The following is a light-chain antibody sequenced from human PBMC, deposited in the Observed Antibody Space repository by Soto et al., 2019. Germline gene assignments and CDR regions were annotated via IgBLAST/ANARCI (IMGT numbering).Light chain of an antibody. Sequence: QSVLTQPPSVSGAPGQRVTISCTGSSSNIGAGYHVHWYQQLPGAAPKLLIYANSIRPSGVPDRFSASKSGTSASLAITGLQAEDEADDYCQSYDSTLTGSRVFGGGTKLTVL. CDR1: SSNIGAGYH. CDR3: QSYDSTLTGSRV. V-gene: IGLV1-40*01. J-gene: IGLJ3*02. CDR2: ANS.